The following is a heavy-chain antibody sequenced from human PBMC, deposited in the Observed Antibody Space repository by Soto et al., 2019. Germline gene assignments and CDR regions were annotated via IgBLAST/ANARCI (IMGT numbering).Heavy chain of an antibody. CDR2: IYPGDSDT. D-gene: IGHD2-8*02. Sequence: VESLKISCHGSGYAFSSDWIAWVRQMPWKGLEWMGIIYPGDSDTRYSPSFQGQVTISVDKSITTAYLQWSSLKASDTAMYYCARGYCTATICDPWFDPWGQGTLVTVSS. CDR1: GYAFSSDW. CDR3: ARGYCTATICDPWFDP. J-gene: IGHJ5*02. V-gene: IGHV5-51*01.